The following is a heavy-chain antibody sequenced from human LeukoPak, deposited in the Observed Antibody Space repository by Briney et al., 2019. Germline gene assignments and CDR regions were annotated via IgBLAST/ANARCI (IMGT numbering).Heavy chain of an antibody. CDR1: GFTFSNNA. Sequence: PGGSLRLSCTASGFTFSNNAMHWVRQASGKGLEHVSAITSNGGSTYYANSVKGRFTISRDNSKNTLYLQMGSLRAEDMAVYYCARAREGATFDYWGQGTLVTVSS. V-gene: IGHV3-64*01. D-gene: IGHD1-26*01. CDR2: ITSNGGST. CDR3: ARAREGATFDY. J-gene: IGHJ4*02.